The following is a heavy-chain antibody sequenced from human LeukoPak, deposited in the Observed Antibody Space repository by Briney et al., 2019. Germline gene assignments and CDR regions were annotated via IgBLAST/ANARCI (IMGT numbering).Heavy chain of an antibody. V-gene: IGHV4-39*01. CDR3: ARLQYRAGYFDL. Sequence: GSLRLSCAASGFTFSDYYMSWIHQPPGKGLEWIGSIYYSGSTYYNPSLKSRVTISVDTSKNQFSLKLSSVTAADTAVYYCARLQYRAGYFDLWGRGTLVTVSS. J-gene: IGHJ2*01. CDR2: IYYSGST. CDR1: GFTFSDYY. D-gene: IGHD3-16*02.